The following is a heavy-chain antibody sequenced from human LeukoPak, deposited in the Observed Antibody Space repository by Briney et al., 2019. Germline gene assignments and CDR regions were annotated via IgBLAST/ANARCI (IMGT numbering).Heavy chain of an antibody. D-gene: IGHD7-27*01. Sequence: PSETLSLTCAVSGYSISSGNYWGWIRQPPGKGLEWIGSIYHSGSTYYNPSLKSRVTISVDTSKNQFSLKLSSVTAADTAVYYCARLGIDYWGQGTLVTVSS. CDR2: IYHSGST. CDR3: ARLGIDY. CDR1: GYSISSGNY. J-gene: IGHJ4*02. V-gene: IGHV4-38-2*01.